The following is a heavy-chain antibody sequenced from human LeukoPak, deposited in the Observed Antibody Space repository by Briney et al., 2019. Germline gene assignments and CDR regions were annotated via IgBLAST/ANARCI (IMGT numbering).Heavy chain of an antibody. CDR1: GFTFSSYG. CDR2: INWNGGST. D-gene: IGHD4-17*01. CDR3: ALDDYGDYDGFMDV. J-gene: IGHJ6*03. V-gene: IGHV3-20*04. Sequence: PGGTLRLSCAASGFTFSSYGMSWVRQAPGKGLEWVSGINWNGGSTGYADSVKGRFTISRDNAKNSQYLQMNSLRAEDTALYYCALDDYGDYDGFMDVWGKGTTVTVSS.